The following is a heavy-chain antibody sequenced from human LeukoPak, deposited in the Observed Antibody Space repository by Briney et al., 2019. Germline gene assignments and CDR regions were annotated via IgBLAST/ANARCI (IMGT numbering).Heavy chain of an antibody. D-gene: IGHD2-15*01. CDR3: ARGRRSGGSHLDY. Sequence: PSETLSLTCAVYGGSFSGYYWSWIRQPPGKGLEWIGEINHSGSTNYNPSLKSRVTISVDTSKNQSSLKLSSVTAADTAVYYCARGRRSGGSHLDYWGQGTLVTVSS. CDR2: INHSGST. CDR1: GGSFSGYY. J-gene: IGHJ4*02. V-gene: IGHV4-34*01.